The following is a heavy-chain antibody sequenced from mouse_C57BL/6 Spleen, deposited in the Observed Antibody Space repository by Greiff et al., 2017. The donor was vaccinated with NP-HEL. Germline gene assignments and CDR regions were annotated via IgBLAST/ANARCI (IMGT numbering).Heavy chain of an antibody. CDR3: ARSYYGSSPYWYFDV. Sequence: QVQLQQPGAELVKPGASVKLSCTASGCTFTSYWMQWVKQRPGQGLEWIGEIDPSDSYTNYNQKFKGKATLTVDTSSSTAYMQLSSLTSEDSAVYYCARSYYGSSPYWYFDVWGTGTTVTVSS. J-gene: IGHJ1*03. V-gene: IGHV1-50*01. CDR1: GCTFTSYW. CDR2: IDPSDSYT. D-gene: IGHD1-1*01.